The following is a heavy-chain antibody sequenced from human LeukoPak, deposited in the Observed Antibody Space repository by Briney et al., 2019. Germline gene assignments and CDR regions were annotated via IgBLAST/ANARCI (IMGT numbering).Heavy chain of an antibody. V-gene: IGHV1-46*01. CDR2: INPSGGST. J-gene: IGHJ4*02. CDR3: ARTRGYYFDY. Sequence: GASVKVSCKASGYSFTNYYMYWVRQAPGQGLEWMTMINPSGGSTTYAQNFQDRVTVTRDMSTSTVYMELSSLTSEDTAVYYCARTRGYYFDYWGQGTLVTVSS. CDR1: GYSFTNYY.